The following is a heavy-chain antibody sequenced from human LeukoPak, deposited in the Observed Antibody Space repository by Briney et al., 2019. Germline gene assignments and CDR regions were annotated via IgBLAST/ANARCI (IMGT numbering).Heavy chain of an antibody. CDR3: AMAATVVTPSYFDY. CDR2: ISGSGGST. V-gene: IGHV3-23*01. CDR1: GFTFSSYA. Sequence: HPGGSLRLSCAASGFTFSSYAMSWVRQAPGKGLEWVSAISGSGGSTYYADSVKGRFTISRDNSKNTLFLQMNSLRAEDTAVYYCAMAATVVTPSYFDYWGQGTLVTVSS. D-gene: IGHD4-23*01. J-gene: IGHJ4*02.